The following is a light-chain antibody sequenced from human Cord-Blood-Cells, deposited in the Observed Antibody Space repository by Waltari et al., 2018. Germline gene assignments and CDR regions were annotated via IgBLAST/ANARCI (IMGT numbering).Light chain of an antibody. CDR2: DAS. Sequence: DIQMTQSPSSLSASVGDRVTITCQASQDISNYLNWYQQKPEKAPKLLIYDASNLETGVPSRFSGSGSGTDFTFTISSLQPEDIATYYCQQYDNLPRTFGPGTKVDIK. CDR1: QDISNY. J-gene: IGKJ3*01. V-gene: IGKV1-33*01. CDR3: QQYDNLPRT.